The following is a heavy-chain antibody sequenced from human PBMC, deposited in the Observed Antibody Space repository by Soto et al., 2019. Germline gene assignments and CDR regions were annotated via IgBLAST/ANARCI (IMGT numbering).Heavy chain of an antibody. CDR1: GYTFTSYG. CDR2: INAGNGNT. J-gene: IGHJ5*02. D-gene: IGHD3-9*01. CDR3: ARDGDILTGYYPDNWFDP. Sequence: GASVKVSCKASGYTFTSYGISWVRQAPGQRLEWMGWINAGNGNTKYSQKFQGRVTITRDTSASTAYMELSSLRSEDTAVHYCARDGDILTGYYPDNWFDPWGQGTLVTVSS. V-gene: IGHV1-3*01.